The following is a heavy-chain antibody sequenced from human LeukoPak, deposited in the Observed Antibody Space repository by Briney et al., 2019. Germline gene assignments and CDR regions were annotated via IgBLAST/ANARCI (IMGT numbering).Heavy chain of an antibody. CDR3: ARKSRGGGWFDP. J-gene: IGHJ5*02. V-gene: IGHV1-18*01. Sequence: ASVKVSCKASGYTFTSYGISWVRQAPGQGLEWMGWISAYNGNTNYAQKLRGRVTMTTDTSTSTAYMELRSLRSDDTAVYYCARKSRGGGWFDPWGQGTLVTVSS. CDR1: GYTFTSYG. D-gene: IGHD3-16*01. CDR2: ISAYNGNT.